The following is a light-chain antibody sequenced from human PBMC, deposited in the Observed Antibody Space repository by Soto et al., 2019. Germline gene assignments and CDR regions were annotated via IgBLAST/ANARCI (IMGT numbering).Light chain of an antibody. CDR3: NSHVGHSNV. V-gene: IGLV2-8*01. J-gene: IGLJ1*01. CDR2: DVS. Sequence: QSALTQPPSASGSPGQSVTISCTGTSSDVGGSDYVSWYQHHPGKAPKLMIYDVSKRPSGVPDRFSGSKSGNMASLTVSGLQADDEADYYCNSHVGHSNVFGTGTKLTVL. CDR1: SSDVGGSDY.